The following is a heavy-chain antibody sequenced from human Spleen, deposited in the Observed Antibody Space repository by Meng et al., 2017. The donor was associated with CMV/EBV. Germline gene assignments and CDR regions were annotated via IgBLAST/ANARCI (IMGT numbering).Heavy chain of an antibody. J-gene: IGHJ6*02. CDR3: AKSHFYYYYGMDL. CDR2: ISSSTSYI. CDR1: ALILKYSA. Sequence: GGSLRLSCAGSALILKYSALRWVRQAPGKGLEWVASISSSTSYIRYADSVKGRFTISRDNAKNSLYLHTNSLRAEDTAVYYCAKSHFYYYYGMDLWGQGTTVTVSS. V-gene: IGHV3-21*01. D-gene: IGHD3-3*02.